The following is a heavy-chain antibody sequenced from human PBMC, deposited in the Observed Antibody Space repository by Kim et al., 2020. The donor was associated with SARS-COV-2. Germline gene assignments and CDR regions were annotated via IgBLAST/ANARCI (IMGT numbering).Heavy chain of an antibody. J-gene: IGHJ2*01. CDR3: ARLVVLWFGDWYFDL. V-gene: IGHV4-39*01. D-gene: IGHD3-10*01. Sequence: PSIKSRVTISVDTSKNQFSLKLSSVTAADTAVYYCARLVVLWFGDWYFDLWGRGTLVTVSS.